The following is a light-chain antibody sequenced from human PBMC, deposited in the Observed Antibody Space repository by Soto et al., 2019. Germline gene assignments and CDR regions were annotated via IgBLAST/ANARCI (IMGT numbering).Light chain of an antibody. Sequence: ELLLTQSPGTLSMSPGERATLSCRASQSVSSDFLACYHQKPGQAPRLLIYGVSRRATGIPDRFSGSGSGTDFTLTISRLEPEDFAVYYCQQYGNSLTFGGGTKVDIK. J-gene: IGKJ4*01. CDR3: QQYGNSLT. CDR1: QSVSSDF. V-gene: IGKV3-20*01. CDR2: GVS.